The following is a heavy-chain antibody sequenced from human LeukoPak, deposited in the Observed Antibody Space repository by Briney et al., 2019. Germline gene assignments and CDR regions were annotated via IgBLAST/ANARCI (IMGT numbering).Heavy chain of an antibody. V-gene: IGHV1-8*01. J-gene: IGHJ4*02. CDR2: MNPNSGNT. Sequence: GASVKVSCKASGYTFTSYDINWVRQATGQELECMGWMNPNSGNTGYAQKFQGRVTMTRNTSISTAYMELSSLRSEDTAVYYCARRYRPGYSSSWYRLGFFDYWGQGTLVTVSS. CDR1: GYTFTSYD. D-gene: IGHD6-13*01. CDR3: ARRYRPGYSSSWYRLGFFDY.